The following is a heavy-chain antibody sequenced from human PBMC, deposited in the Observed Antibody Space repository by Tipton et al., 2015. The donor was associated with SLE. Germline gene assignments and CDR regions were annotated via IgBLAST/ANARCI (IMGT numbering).Heavy chain of an antibody. Sequence: TLSLTCTVSGASISTHYWSWIRQPPGKGLEWIGYISYNGNTNFNPSLKRRVTMSVATSKNQFSLRLTSVTAAATAMYYCARDSAVNFWYFDLWGRGTLVTVSS. V-gene: IGHV4-59*11. CDR2: ISYNGNT. CDR3: ARDSAVNFWYFDL. J-gene: IGHJ2*01. CDR1: GASISTHY.